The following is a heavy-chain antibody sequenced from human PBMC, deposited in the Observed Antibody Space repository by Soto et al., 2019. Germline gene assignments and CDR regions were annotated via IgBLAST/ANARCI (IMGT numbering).Heavy chain of an antibody. CDR3: ARTTAAIHLNY. CDR2: IYYSGST. J-gene: IGHJ4*02. CDR1: DGCICRWY. V-gene: IGHV4-59*12. Sequence: SEPRSVACRVGDGCICRWYWCWIRQPPGKGLEWIGYIYYSGSTNYNPSLKSRVTISVDTSRNQFSLKLNSVTAADTAVYYCARTTAAIHLNYWSQGTLVTVSS. D-gene: IGHD2-21*02.